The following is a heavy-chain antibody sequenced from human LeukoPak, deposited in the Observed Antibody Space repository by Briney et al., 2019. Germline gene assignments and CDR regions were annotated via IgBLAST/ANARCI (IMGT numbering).Heavy chain of an antibody. CDR1: GFTFSSYG. D-gene: IGHD6-13*01. Sequence: GGSLRLSCAASGFTFSSYGMHWVRQAPGKGLEWVAVIWDDGSNKYYADSVKGRFTISRDNSKSTLYLQLNSLRAEDTAVYYCARDSGSWPENLFDYWGQGTLVPVSS. CDR3: ARDSGSWPENLFDY. V-gene: IGHV3-33*01. CDR2: IWDDGSNK. J-gene: IGHJ4*02.